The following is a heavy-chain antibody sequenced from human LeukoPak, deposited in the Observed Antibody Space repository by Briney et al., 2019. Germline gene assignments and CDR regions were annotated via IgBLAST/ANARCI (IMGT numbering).Heavy chain of an antibody. CDR2: IYYSGST. V-gene: IGHV4-59*12. Sequence: PSETLSLTCTVSGGSISSYYWSWIRQPPGKGLEWFGYIYYSGSTNYNPSLKSRVTISVDTSKNQFSLKLSSVTAADTAVYYCARGEYSSSSTLFDYWGQGTLVTVSS. D-gene: IGHD6-6*01. CDR1: GGSISSYY. J-gene: IGHJ4*02. CDR3: ARGEYSSSSTLFDY.